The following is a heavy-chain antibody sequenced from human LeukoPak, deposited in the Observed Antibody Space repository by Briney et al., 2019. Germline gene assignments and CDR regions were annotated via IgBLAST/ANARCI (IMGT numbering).Heavy chain of an antibody. CDR3: AGNSSGYYPDAFDI. CDR2: ISSSSSTI. D-gene: IGHD3-22*01. V-gene: IGHV3-48*02. J-gene: IGHJ3*02. CDR1: GFTFSSYS. Sequence: GGSLRLSCAASGFTFSSYSMNWDRQAPGKGLEWVSYISSSSSTIYYADSVKGRFTISRDNAKNSLYLQMNSLRDEDTAVYYCAGNSSGYYPDAFDIWGQGTMVTVSS.